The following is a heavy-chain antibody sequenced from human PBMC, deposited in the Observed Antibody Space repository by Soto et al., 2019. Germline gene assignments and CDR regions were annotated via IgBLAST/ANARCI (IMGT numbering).Heavy chain of an antibody. Sequence: QVQLQESGPGLVKPSQTLSLTCNVSGGSINHGDYYWIWVRQAPEKGREWIGYNYGTGNTYSNPSSQNRLTTSVVWPRGQSSLRITSAMADDTTVFFCGRRYGSYISAGNYFDSWGQGSLVTVSS. V-gene: IGHV4-30-4*01. D-gene: IGHD1-26*01. CDR3: GRRYGSYISAGNYFDS. CDR1: GGSINHGDYY. CDR2: NYGTGNT. J-gene: IGHJ4*02.